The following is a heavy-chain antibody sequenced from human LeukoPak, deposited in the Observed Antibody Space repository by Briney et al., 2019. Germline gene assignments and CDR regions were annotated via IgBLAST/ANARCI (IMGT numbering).Heavy chain of an antibody. CDR3: ARERGAYSSGFRDY. CDR1: GFTFSSYS. J-gene: IGHJ4*02. CDR2: ISSSSSYI. Sequence: GGSLRLSCAASGFTFSSYSMNWVRQAPGKGLEWVSSISSSSSYIYYADSVKGRFTISRDNAKKSMYLQMNSLRAEDTAVYYCARERGAYSSGFRDYWGQGTLVTVSS. D-gene: IGHD6-19*01. V-gene: IGHV3-21*01.